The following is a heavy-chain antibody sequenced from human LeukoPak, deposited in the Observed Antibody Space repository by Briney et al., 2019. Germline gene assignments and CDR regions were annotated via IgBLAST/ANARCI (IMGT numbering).Heavy chain of an antibody. CDR3: ARDGSVTPGYLDY. Sequence: GASVKVSCKASGYTFTGYYMHWVRQAPGQGLEWMGWINPNSGGTNYAQKFQGWVTMTRDTSISTAYMELSRLRSDDTAVYYCARDGSVTPGYLDYWGQGTLVTVSS. V-gene: IGHV1-2*04. J-gene: IGHJ4*02. CDR2: INPNSGGT. D-gene: IGHD4-23*01. CDR1: GYTFTGYY.